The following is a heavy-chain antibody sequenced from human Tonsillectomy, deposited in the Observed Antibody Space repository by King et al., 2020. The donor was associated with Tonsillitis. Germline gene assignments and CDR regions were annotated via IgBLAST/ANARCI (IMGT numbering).Heavy chain of an antibody. J-gene: IGHJ2*01. CDR3: ALGWYFDL. CDR2: IFYSGTT. Sequence: LQLQESGPGLVKPSETLSLTCTVSGGSISSSSYFWGWIRQPPGKGLEWIGSIFYSGTTYYNPSLKSRVTLSVDTSKNQFSLKLSSVTAADTAVYYCALGWYFDLWGHGTLVTVSS. D-gene: IGHD3-10*01. V-gene: IGHV4-39*01. CDR1: GGSISSSSYF.